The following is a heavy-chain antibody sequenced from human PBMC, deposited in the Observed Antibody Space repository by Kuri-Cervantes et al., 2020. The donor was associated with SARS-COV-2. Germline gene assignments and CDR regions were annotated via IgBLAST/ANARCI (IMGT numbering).Heavy chain of an antibody. Sequence: SETLSLTCTVSGDSISRGSYYWSWIRQPAGKGLEWIGRMYTSGSTNYNPSLKSRVTISVDTSKNQFSLKLSSVTAADTAVYYCAREPQYGDYFDYWGQGTLVTVSS. CDR3: AREPQYGDYFDY. CDR2: MYTSGST. J-gene: IGHJ4*02. V-gene: IGHV4-61*02. CDR1: GDSISRGSYY. D-gene: IGHD4-17*01.